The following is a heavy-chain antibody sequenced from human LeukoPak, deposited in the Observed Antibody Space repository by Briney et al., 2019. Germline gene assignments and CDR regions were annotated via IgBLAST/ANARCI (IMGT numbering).Heavy chain of an antibody. CDR2: SNPSGVGT. J-gene: IGHJ4*02. CDR1: GYTFTGHF. Sequence: GASVEVSCKASGYTFTGHFMHWVRQAPGQGLEWMGVSNPSGVGTNYAQKFKGRVTMTRDTSTTTVYMELSSLRSEDTAVYYCAREESGGYFDYWGQGTLVTVSS. D-gene: IGHD2-8*02. V-gene: IGHV1-46*01. CDR3: AREESGGYFDY.